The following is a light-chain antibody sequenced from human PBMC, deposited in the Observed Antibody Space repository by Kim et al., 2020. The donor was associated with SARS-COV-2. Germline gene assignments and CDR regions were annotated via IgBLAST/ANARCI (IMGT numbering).Light chain of an antibody. V-gene: IGLV8-61*01. CDR3: GLYMGSGIWV. J-gene: IGLJ3*02. Sequence: GGTITLTCGLTSGSVSTDHYPAWYLQTPGQPPRTLIYSTTTRSSGVPDRFSGSILGDKAALTITGAQADDECDYHCGLYMGSGIWVFGGGTQLTVL. CDR1: SGSVSTDHY. CDR2: STT.